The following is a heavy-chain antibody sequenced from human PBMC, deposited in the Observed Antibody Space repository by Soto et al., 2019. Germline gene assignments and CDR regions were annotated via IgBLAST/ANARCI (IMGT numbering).Heavy chain of an antibody. Sequence: SETLSLTCAVYGGSFSGLYWNWIRQPPGKGLEWIGEINHSGSTNYNPSLKSRVTISVDTSKNQISLRLSSVTAADTAVYYCAGNPSPYYYYGLDVWGQGTTVTVSS. CDR1: GGSFSGLY. CDR2: INHSGST. J-gene: IGHJ6*02. CDR3: AGNPSPYYYYGLDV. V-gene: IGHV4-34*01.